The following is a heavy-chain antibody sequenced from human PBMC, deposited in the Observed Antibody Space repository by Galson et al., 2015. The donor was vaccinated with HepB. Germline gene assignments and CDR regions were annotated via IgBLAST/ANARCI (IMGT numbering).Heavy chain of an antibody. J-gene: IGHJ4*02. CDR1: GGSISTGGYY. V-gene: IGHV4-31*03. CDR2: IYYTGSN. Sequence: TLSLTCTVSGGSISTGGYYWTWIRQHPGKGLEWIGYIYYTGSNYYNPSLESRLTISVETSKNQFSLKLSSVTAADTAIYYCARVRDGAVAGLSYCFDNWGQGTLVTVSS. D-gene: IGHD6-19*01. CDR3: ARVRDGAVAGLSYCFDN.